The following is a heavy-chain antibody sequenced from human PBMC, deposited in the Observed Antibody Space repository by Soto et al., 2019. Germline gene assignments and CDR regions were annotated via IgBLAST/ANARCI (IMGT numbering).Heavy chain of an antibody. CDR2: IYTSGST. J-gene: IGHJ3*02. D-gene: IGHD3-9*01. CDR1: GGSISSYY. CDR3: ARDNGMTYYDILTGYYHDAFDI. Sequence: SETLSLTCTVSGGSISSYYWSWIRQPAGKGLEWIGRIYTSGSTNYNPSLESRVTMSVDTSKNQFSLKLSSVTAADTAVYYCARDNGMTYYDILTGYYHDAFDIWGQGTMVTVSS. V-gene: IGHV4-4*07.